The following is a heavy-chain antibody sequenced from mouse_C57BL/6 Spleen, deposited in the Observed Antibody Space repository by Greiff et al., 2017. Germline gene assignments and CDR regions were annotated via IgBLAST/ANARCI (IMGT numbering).Heavy chain of an antibody. Sequence: QVQLQQSGAELARPGASVKMSCKASGYTFTSYTMHWVKQRPGQGLEWIGYFNPSSGYTKYNQKFKDKATLTADKSSSTAYMQLSSLTSEDSAVYYCASGSSYADYWGQGTTLTVSS. CDR3: ASGSSYADY. CDR1: GYTFTSYT. J-gene: IGHJ2*01. D-gene: IGHD1-1*01. CDR2: FNPSSGYT. V-gene: IGHV1-4*01.